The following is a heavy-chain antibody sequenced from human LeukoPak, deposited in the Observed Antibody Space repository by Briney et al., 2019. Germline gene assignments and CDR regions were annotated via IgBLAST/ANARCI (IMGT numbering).Heavy chain of an antibody. CDR2: MKPNSGNT. CDR1: GYTFTSYD. Sequence: GASVKVSFKASGYTFTSYDINWVRQAPGQGLEWMGWMKPNSGNTAYAQKFQGRVTITRNTSITTAYMELSSLRSEDTAVYYCARVGIAAAGIDYWGQGTLVTVSS. CDR3: ARVGIAAAGIDY. D-gene: IGHD6-13*01. V-gene: IGHV1-8*03. J-gene: IGHJ4*02.